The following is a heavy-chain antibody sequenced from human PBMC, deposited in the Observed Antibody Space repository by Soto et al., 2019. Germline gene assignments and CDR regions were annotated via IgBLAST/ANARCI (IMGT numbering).Heavy chain of an antibody. D-gene: IGHD6-13*01. J-gene: IGHJ5*02. CDR2: IYYSGST. V-gene: IGHV4-30-4*01. CDR3: ARVYSSSWYWFDP. CDR1: GGSISSGYYY. Sequence: SETLSLTCTVSGGSISSGYYYWSWIRQPPGKGLEWIGYIYYSGSTYYNPSLKSRVTISVDTSKNQFSLKLSSVTAADTAVYYCARVYSSSWYWFDPWGQGTLVTV.